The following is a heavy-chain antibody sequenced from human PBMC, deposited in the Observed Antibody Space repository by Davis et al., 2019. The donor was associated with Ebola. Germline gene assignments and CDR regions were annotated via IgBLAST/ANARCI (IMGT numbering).Heavy chain of an antibody. CDR2: IGLAYDT. CDR3: ASREVGLHNLF. D-gene: IGHD1-26*01. Sequence: ESLKISCAASGFTFSAHAMYWVRQAPGKGLEWVSIIGLAYDTYYPDSVRGRFTISRDNSENTLYLQMSSLTAEDTGLYYCASREVGLHNLFWGQGTLVTVSS. CDR1: GFTFSAHA. V-gene: IGHV3-23*01. J-gene: IGHJ4*02.